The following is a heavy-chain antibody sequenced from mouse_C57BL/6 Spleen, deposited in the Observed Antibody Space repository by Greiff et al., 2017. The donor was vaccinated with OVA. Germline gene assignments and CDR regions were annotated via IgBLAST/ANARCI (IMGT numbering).Heavy chain of an antibody. CDR1: GYTFTDYY. CDR3: ASPPYYYGFAY. V-gene: IGHV1-26*01. D-gene: IGHD1-1*01. J-gene: IGHJ3*01. Sequence: EVQLQQSGPELVKPGASVKISCKASGYTFTDYYMNWVKQSHGKSLEWIGDINPNNGGTSYNQKFKGKATLTVDKSSSTAYMELRSLTSEDSAVYYCASPPYYYGFAYWGQGTLVTVSA. CDR2: INPNNGGT.